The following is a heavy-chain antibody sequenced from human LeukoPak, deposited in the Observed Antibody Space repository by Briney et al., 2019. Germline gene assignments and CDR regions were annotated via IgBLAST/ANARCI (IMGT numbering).Heavy chain of an antibody. CDR1: SGSFRTYY. CDR2: IFYNEGT. J-gene: IGHJ3*02. V-gene: IGHV4-59*01. D-gene: IGHD2-2*01. CDR3: VKSNSRYQPWTLDI. Sequence: PSETLSLTCTVSSGSFRTYYWSWIRQPPGKGLEWIGYIFYNEGTSYNPSLKSRVTISVDTSNNQLSLRVNSVTAADTAMYYCVKSNSRYQPWTLDIWGRGTMVTVSS.